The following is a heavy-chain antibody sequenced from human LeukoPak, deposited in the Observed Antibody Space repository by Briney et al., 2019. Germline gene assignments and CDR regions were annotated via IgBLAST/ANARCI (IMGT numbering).Heavy chain of an antibody. D-gene: IGHD3-10*02. CDR3: ARNVYNFDY. V-gene: IGHV3-48*03. CDR2: ISSSGSTI. CDR1: GFTFSSYE. J-gene: IGHJ4*02. Sequence: TGGSLRLSCAASGFTFSSYEMNWVRQTPGKGLEWVSYISSSGSTIYYADSVQGRFTISRDNAQNSLYLQMSNLRAEDTAVYYCARNVYNFDYWGQGTLVTVSS.